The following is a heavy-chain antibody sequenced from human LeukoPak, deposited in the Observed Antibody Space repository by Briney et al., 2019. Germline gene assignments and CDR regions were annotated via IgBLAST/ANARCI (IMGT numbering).Heavy chain of an antibody. CDR1: GGSISSYY. J-gene: IGHJ4*02. Sequence: KPSETLSLTCTASGGSISSYYWSWIRQPPGKGLEWIGYIYYSGSTNYNPSLKSRVTISVDTSKNQFSLKLSSVTAADTAVYHCARVDADTAILDYWGQGTLVTVSS. V-gene: IGHV4-59*01. CDR3: ARVDADTAILDY. CDR2: IYYSGST. D-gene: IGHD5-18*01.